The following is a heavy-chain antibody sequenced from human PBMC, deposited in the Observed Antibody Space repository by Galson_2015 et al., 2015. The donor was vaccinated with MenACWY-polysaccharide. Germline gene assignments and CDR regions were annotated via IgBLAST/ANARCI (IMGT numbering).Heavy chain of an antibody. CDR1: GLIFSDYG. CDR3: AKDRPLRGLRNYYSGMDV. J-gene: IGHJ6*02. V-gene: IGHV3-30*18. Sequence: SLRLSCAVSGLIFSDYGFHWVRQAPGKGLEWVAVISYDGDNKYYVDSVKARFTVSRDDFNNTVYLQMNSLRPEDTAVYYCAKDRPLRGLRNYYSGMDVWGQGTTGTVSS. D-gene: IGHD2-15*01. CDR2: ISYDGDNK.